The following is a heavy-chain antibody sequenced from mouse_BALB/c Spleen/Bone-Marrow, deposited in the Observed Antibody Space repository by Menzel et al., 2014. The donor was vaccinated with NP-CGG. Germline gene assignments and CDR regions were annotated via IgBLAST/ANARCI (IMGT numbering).Heavy chain of an antibody. J-gene: IGHJ4*01. V-gene: IGHV3-5*02. CDR3: ARDRYGYAMDY. Sequence: EVQLQESGPGLVKPSQTVSLTCTVTDISITTGNYRWSWIRQFPGNKLEWIGYMYYSGTITYNPSFTSRTTITRDTSKNQVFLKMNSLTAEDTTAYFCARDRYGYAMDYWGQGTSVTVSS. D-gene: IGHD2-14*01. CDR2: MYYSGTI. CDR1: DISITTGNYR.